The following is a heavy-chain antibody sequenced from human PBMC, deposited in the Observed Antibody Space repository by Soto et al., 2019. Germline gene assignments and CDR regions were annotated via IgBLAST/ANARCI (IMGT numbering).Heavy chain of an antibody. V-gene: IGHV3-33*01. Sequence: QVQLVESGGGVVQPGRSLRLSCAASGFTFSSYGMHWVRQAPGKGLEWVAVIWYDGSNKYYADSVKGRFTISRDNSKNTLYLQMNSLRAEDTAVYYCASAKAVGATSYFDYWGQGTLVTVSS. CDR1: GFTFSSYG. D-gene: IGHD1-26*01. J-gene: IGHJ4*02. CDR2: IWYDGSNK. CDR3: ASAKAVGATSYFDY.